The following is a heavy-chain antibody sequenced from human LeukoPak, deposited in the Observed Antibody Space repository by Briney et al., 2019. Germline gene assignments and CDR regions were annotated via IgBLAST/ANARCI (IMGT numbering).Heavy chain of an antibody. J-gene: IGHJ6*02. CDR2: ISSSSSYI. Sequence: PGGSLRLSCAASGFTFSSYSMNWVRQAPGKGLEWVSSISSSSSYIYYADSVKGRFTISRDNAKNSLYLQMNSLRAEDTAVYYFAREETGYRYYYGMDVWGQGTTVTVSS. D-gene: IGHD3-9*01. CDR3: AREETGYRYYYGMDV. V-gene: IGHV3-21*01. CDR1: GFTFSSYS.